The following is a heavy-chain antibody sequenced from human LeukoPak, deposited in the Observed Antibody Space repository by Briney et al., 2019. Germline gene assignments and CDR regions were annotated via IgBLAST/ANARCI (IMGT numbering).Heavy chain of an antibody. J-gene: IGHJ4*02. CDR1: GGSFSGYY. V-gene: IGHV4-34*01. CDR2: INHSGST. CDR3: ARGLIAVDGNDY. D-gene: IGHD6-19*01. Sequence: SETLSLTCAAYGGSFSGYYWSWIRQPPGKGLEWIGEINHSGSTNYNPSLKSRVTISVDTSKNQFSLKLSSVTAADTAVYYCARGLIAVDGNDYWGQGPLVTVSS.